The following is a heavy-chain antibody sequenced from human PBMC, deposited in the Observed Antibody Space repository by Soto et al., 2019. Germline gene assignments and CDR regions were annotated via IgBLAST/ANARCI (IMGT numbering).Heavy chain of an antibody. CDR3: ASPREGQWLVFDH. V-gene: IGHV3-30*19. CDR2: ISKDGLDR. J-gene: IGHJ4*02. Sequence: VGSLRICCVVYGFSFRDFGMHWVRKSPGEGLAWVASISKDGLDRYYSESVKGRFTISRDDSKNTVFLQMNSLKVEDTAAYFCASPREGQWLVFDHWGQRTLVTVSS. D-gene: IGHD6-19*01. CDR1: GFSFRDFG.